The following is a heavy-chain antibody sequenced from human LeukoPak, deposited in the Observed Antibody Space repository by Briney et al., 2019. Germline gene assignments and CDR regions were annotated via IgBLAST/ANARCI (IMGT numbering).Heavy chain of an antibody. CDR3: ARDYGSGSYPYYYYGMDV. D-gene: IGHD3-10*01. Sequence: PGGSLRLSCAASGFTVSSNYMSWGRQAPGKGLEWVSVIYSGGSTYYADSVKGRFTISRDNSKNTLYLQMNSLRAEDTAVYYCARDYGSGSYPYYYYGMDVWGQGTTVTVSS. CDR2: IYSGGST. CDR1: GFTVSSNY. J-gene: IGHJ6*02. V-gene: IGHV3-53*01.